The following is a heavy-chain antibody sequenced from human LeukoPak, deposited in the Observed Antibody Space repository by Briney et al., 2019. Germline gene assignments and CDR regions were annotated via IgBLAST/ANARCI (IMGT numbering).Heavy chain of an antibody. D-gene: IGHD1-26*01. Sequence: ASVKVSCKASGGTFSSYAISWVRQAPGQGLEWMGIINPSGGSTSYAQKFQGRVTMTRDTSTSTVYMELSSLRSEDTAVYYCARDAMYVSVGANWGQGTLVTVSS. J-gene: IGHJ4*02. CDR2: INPSGGST. CDR1: GGTFSSYA. V-gene: IGHV1-46*01. CDR3: ARDAMYVSVGAN.